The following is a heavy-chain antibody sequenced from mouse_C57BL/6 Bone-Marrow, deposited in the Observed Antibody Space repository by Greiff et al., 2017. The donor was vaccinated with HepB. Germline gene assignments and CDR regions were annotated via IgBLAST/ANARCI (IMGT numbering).Heavy chain of an antibody. J-gene: IGHJ1*03. D-gene: IGHD1-1*01. CDR2: IDPSDSYT. V-gene: IGHV1-59*01. CDR1: GYTFTSYW. Sequence: QVQLQQSGAELVRPGTSVKLSCKASGYTFTSYWMHWVKQRPGQGLEWIGVIDPSDSYTNYNQKFKGKATLTVDTSSSTAYMQLSSLTSEDSAVYYCARSGGSSYWYFDVWGTGTTVTVSS. CDR3: ARSGGSSYWYFDV.